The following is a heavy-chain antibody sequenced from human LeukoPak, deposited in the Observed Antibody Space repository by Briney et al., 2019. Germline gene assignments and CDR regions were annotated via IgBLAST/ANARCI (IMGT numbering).Heavy chain of an antibody. CDR3: ARGRGGDILTGYYSHYFDY. V-gene: IGHV4-31*03. Sequence: SETLSLTCTVSGGSISSGGYYWSWIRQHPGKGLEWLGYIYYSGSTYYNPSLKSRVTISVDTSKNQFSLKLSSVTAADTAVYYCARGRGGDILTGYYSHYFDYWGQGTLVTVSS. D-gene: IGHD3-9*01. CDR1: GGSISSGGYY. CDR2: IYYSGST. J-gene: IGHJ4*02.